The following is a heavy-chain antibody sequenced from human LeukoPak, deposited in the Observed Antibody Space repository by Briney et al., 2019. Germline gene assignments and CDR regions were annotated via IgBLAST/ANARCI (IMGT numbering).Heavy chain of an antibody. J-gene: IGHJ3*02. CDR1: GGTFSSYA. CDR2: IIPILGIA. Sequence: SVKVSCKASGGTFSSYAISWVRQAPGQGLEWMGRIIPILGIANYAQKFQGRVTITADKSTSTAYMELSSLRSEDTAVYYCARVAPPPYSCGPGAFDIWGQGTMVTVSS. V-gene: IGHV1-69*04. D-gene: IGHD6-19*01. CDR3: ARVAPPPYSCGPGAFDI.